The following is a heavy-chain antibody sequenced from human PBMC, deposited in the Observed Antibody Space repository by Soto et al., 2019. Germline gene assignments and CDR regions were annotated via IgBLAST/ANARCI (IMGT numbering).Heavy chain of an antibody. V-gene: IGHV4-59*08. CDR1: GVSIISYY. J-gene: IGHJ5*02. CDR3: ARSGSKNMVRGVIILNNWFDP. D-gene: IGHD3-10*01. CDR2: IYYSGST. Sequence: SETLSLTCPITGVSIISYYWSWIRQPPGKGLEWIGYIYYSGSTNYNPSLKSRVTISVDTSKNQFSLKLSSVTAADTAVYYCARSGSKNMVRGVIILNNWFDPWGQGTLVTVS.